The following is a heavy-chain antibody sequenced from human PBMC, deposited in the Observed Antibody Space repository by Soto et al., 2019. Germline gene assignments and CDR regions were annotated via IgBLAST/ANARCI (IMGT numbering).Heavy chain of an antibody. CDR1: GFTFSSYA. CDR2: ISYDGSNK. J-gene: IGHJ6*02. CDR3: ARDSNDGSSGRYYYYGMDV. D-gene: IGHD6-19*01. Sequence: GGSLRLSCAASGFTFSSYAMHWVRQAPGKGLEWVAVISYDGSNKYYADFVKGRFTISRDNSKNTLYLQMNSLRAEDTAVYYCARDSNDGSSGRYYYYGMDVWGQGTTVTVSS. V-gene: IGHV3-30-3*01.